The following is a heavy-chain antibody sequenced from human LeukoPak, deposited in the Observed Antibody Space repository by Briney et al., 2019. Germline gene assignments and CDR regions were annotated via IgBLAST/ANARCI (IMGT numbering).Heavy chain of an antibody. CDR2: IKEDGSLK. D-gene: IGHD3-22*01. CDR3: AKAPSYYDSSGYADY. V-gene: IGHV3-7*03. Sequence: GGSLRLSCAASGFGFSNFWMSWVRQAPGKGPEWVANIKEDGSLKNYVDSVKGRFTISRDNAKNSLYLQMNSLRAEDTALYYCAKAPSYYDSSGYADYWGQGTLVTVSS. CDR1: GFGFSNFW. J-gene: IGHJ4*02.